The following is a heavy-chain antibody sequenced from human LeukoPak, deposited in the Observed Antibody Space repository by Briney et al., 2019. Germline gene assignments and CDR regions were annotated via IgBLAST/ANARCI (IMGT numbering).Heavy chain of an antibody. Sequence: GGSLRLSCAASGLTFDDYGMSWVRQAPGKGLEWVSGINWNGGSTGYADSVKGRFTISRDNAKNSLYLQMNSLRAEDTALYYCARDREITFGGGYYFDYWGQGTLVTVSS. CDR3: ARDREITFGGGYYFDY. V-gene: IGHV3-20*04. CDR1: GLTFDDYG. CDR2: INWNGGST. D-gene: IGHD3-16*01. J-gene: IGHJ4*02.